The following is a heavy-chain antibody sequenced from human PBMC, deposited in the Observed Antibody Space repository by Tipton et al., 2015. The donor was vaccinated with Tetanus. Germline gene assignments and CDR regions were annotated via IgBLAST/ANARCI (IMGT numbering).Heavy chain of an antibody. CDR3: ARVPYSGSDYVYTRFDY. CDR2: IPFDGRNE. Sequence: SLRLSCAASGFRFSYSGMHWVRQAPGKGLEWVAVIPFDGRNERYADSVKGRFIISRDNSKNTLYLQMNSLRPEDTAVYYCARVPYSGSDYVYTRFDYWGQGTLVTVSS. CDR1: GFRFSYSG. J-gene: IGHJ4*02. D-gene: IGHD1-26*01. V-gene: IGHV3-30*03.